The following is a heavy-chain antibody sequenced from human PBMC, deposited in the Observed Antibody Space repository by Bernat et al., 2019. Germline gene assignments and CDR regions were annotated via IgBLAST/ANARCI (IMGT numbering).Heavy chain of an antibody. CDR2: IYYSGST. Sequence: QLQLQESGPGLVKPSETLSLTCTVSGGSISSSSYYWGWIRQPPGKGLEWIGSIYYSGSTYYNPSLKSRVTISVDTSKNQFSLKLSSVTAADTAVYYCARLDRNDAFDIWGQGTMVIVSS. J-gene: IGHJ3*02. V-gene: IGHV4-39*01. CDR1: GGSISSSSYY. CDR3: ARLDRNDAFDI.